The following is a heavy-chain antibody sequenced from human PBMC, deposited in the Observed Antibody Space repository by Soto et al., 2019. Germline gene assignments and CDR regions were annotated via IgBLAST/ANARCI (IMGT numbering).Heavy chain of an antibody. J-gene: IGHJ5*02. CDR3: ARDGDCSGGSCPPPYNWFDP. CDR1: GGTFSSYA. Sequence: QVQLVQSGAEVKKPGSSVKVSCKASGGTFSSYAISWVRQAPGQGLEWMGGIIPIFGTANYAQKFQGRVTITADESTSTAYMELSSLRSEDTAVYYCARDGDCSGGSCPPPYNWFDPWGQGTLVTVSS. CDR2: IIPIFGTA. D-gene: IGHD2-15*01. V-gene: IGHV1-69*12.